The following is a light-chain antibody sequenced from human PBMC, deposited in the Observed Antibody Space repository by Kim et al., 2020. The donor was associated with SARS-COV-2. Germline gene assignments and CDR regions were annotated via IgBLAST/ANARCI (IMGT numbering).Light chain of an antibody. Sequence: SFVGDRVTITCRASQDISGWLAWYQQKPGKAPNLLIYVASSLQSGVPSRFSGSGSGTDFTLTISGLQPEDVATYYCQQAKSFLPTFGQGTKVDIK. V-gene: IGKV1-12*01. CDR1: QDISGW. CDR2: VAS. CDR3: QQAKSFLPT. J-gene: IGKJ1*01.